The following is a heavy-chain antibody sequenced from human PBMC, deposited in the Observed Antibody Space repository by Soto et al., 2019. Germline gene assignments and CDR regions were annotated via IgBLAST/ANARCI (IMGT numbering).Heavy chain of an antibody. D-gene: IGHD6-13*01. V-gene: IGHV4-59*01. CDR2: VYNSGST. J-gene: IGHJ4*02. CDR3: ARYRREAVAGYTLDN. CDR1: GGSISSNY. Sequence: SETLSLTCTVSGGSISSNYWTWIRQPPGKGLEWIGYVYNSGSTNYNPSLKSRVTISEDTSKSQFSLKVNSMTAADTAVYYCARYRREAVAGYTLDNWGQGIMVTVSS.